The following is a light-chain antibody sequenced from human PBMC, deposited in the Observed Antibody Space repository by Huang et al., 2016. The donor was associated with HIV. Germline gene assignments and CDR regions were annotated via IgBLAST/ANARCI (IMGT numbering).Light chain of an antibody. CDR1: QSVTST. CDR3: QQYNNWPRT. Sequence: EIVMTQSPATVSVSPGERATLSCKASQSVTSTLAWYQQNPGQAPRHLIYDASTRATGTPARFSGSGAGTEFTLTISSQQSEDFAVYYCQQYNNWPRTFGQGTKVEV. V-gene: IGKV3D-15*01. J-gene: IGKJ1*01. CDR2: DAS.